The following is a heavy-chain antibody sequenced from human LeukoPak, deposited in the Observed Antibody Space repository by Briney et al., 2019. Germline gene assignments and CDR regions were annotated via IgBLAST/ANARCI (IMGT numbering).Heavy chain of an antibody. CDR2: IIPRLGTT. V-gene: IGHV1-69*05. Sequence: GSSVKVSCKASGGTFSSYAINWVRQAPGQGLEWMGGIIPRLGTTKYIQKVQGRMTFTTDESTTTAYMELSSLRSEDTAVYYCAADGTDWGQGTLVTVSS. CDR3: AADGTD. CDR1: GGTFSSYA. J-gene: IGHJ4*02.